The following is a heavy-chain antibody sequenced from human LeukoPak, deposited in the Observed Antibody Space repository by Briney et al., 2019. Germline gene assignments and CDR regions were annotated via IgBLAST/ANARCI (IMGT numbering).Heavy chain of an antibody. Sequence: GASVKVSCKASGYTFASYGISWVRQAPGQGLEWMGGIIPIFGTANYAQKFQGRVTITADESTSTAYMELSSLRSEDTAVYYCARNIAAAGTFDYWGQGTLVTVSS. V-gene: IGHV1-69*13. CDR1: GYTFASYG. CDR3: ARNIAAAGTFDY. CDR2: IIPIFGTA. J-gene: IGHJ4*02. D-gene: IGHD6-13*01.